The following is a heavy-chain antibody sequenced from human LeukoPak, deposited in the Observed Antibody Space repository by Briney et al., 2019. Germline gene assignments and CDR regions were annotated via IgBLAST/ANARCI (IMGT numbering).Heavy chain of an antibody. CDR1: GFTFSSYE. Sequence: GGSLRLSCAASGFTFSSYEMNWVRQAPGKGLEWISYIIGSGNTIYYADSVKGRFTISRDNAKNSLFLQMNSLTADDTAVYYCARERTTIVSGTTIGAYWGQGTLVTVSS. CDR2: IIGSGNTI. CDR3: ARERTTIVSGTTIGAY. J-gene: IGHJ4*02. V-gene: IGHV3-48*03. D-gene: IGHD2/OR15-2a*01.